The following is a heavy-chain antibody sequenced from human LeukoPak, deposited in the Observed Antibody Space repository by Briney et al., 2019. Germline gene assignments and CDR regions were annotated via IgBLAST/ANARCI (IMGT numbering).Heavy chain of an antibody. CDR1: GGTFSSYA. D-gene: IGHD3-9*01. Sequence: ASVKVSCKASGGTFSSYAISWVRQAPGQGLERMGGIIPIFGTANYAQKFQGRVTITADKSSSTAYMEVRSLRSDDTAVYYCARVDMLTGYYFFDYWGQGTLVTVSS. V-gene: IGHV1-69*06. J-gene: IGHJ4*02. CDR3: ARVDMLTGYYFFDY. CDR2: IIPIFGTA.